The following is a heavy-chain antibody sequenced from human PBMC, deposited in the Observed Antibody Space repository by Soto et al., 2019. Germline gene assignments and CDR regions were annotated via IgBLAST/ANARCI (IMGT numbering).Heavy chain of an antibody. D-gene: IGHD6-6*01. CDR1: SGSFSGFY. CDR3: ARAPKVSGSSQTRPDF. Sequence: SETLSLTCSIYSGSFSGFYWSCIRQPPGKRLEWIGEISQSGSTNYNPSLKSRVSISVDTSKNQVSLNLTSVTAADTAVYYCARAPKVSGSSQTRPDFWGQGALVTVSS. V-gene: IGHV4-34*01. J-gene: IGHJ4*02. CDR2: ISQSGST.